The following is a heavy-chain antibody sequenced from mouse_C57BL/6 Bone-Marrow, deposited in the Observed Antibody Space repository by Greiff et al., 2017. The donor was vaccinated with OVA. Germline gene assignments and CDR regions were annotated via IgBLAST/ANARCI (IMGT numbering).Heavy chain of an antibody. V-gene: IGHV1-80*01. CDR1: GYAFSSYW. D-gene: IGHD1-1*01. CDR3: ARSGYGRYFDY. Sequence: VHLVESGAELVKPGASVKISCKASGYAFSSYWMNWVKQRPGKGLEWIGQIYPGDGDTNYNGKFKGKATLTADKSSSTAYMQLSSLTSEDSAVYFCARSGYGRYFDYWGQGTTLTVSS. J-gene: IGHJ2*01. CDR2: IYPGDGDT.